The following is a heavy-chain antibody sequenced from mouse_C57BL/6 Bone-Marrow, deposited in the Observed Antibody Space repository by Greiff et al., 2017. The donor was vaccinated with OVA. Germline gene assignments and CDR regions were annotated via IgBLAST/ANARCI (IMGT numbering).Heavy chain of an antibody. V-gene: IGHV1-76*01. D-gene: IGHD1-1*01. J-gene: IGHJ2*01. CDR2: IYPGSGNT. Sequence: QVHVKQSGAELVRPGASVKLSCKASGYTFTDYYINWVKQRPGQGLEWIARIYPGSGNTYYNEKFKGKATLTAEKSSSTAYMQLSSLTSEDSAVYFCARSGYYGSTYYFDYWGQGTTLTVSS. CDR3: ARSGYYGSTYYFDY. CDR1: GYTFTDYY.